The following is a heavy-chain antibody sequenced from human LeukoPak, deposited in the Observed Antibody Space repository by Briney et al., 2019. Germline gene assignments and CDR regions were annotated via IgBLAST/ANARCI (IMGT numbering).Heavy chain of an antibody. CDR1: GYSFTSYW. Sequence: GESLKFSCTGSGYSFTSYWIGWVRQMPGKGLEWMGIIYPVDSDTGYSPSFQGQVTISADKPISTAYLQWSSLKASDTAMYYCARHWNSYFDYGGQGTLVTVSS. D-gene: IGHD1/OR15-1a*01. CDR2: IYPVDSDT. V-gene: IGHV5-51*01. J-gene: IGHJ4*02. CDR3: ARHWNSYFDY.